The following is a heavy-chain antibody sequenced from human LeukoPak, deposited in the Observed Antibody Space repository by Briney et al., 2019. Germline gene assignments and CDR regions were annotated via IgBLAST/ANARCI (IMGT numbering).Heavy chain of an antibody. CDR2: IYYSGST. Sequence: SETLSLTCTVSGGSISSYYGSCIRQPPGKGLEWIGYIYYSGSTNYNPSLKSRVTISVDTSNNQFSLKLSSVTAADTAVYYCARRVTTAAFDIWGQGTMVTVSS. J-gene: IGHJ3*02. CDR3: ARRVTTAAFDI. D-gene: IGHD4-17*01. V-gene: IGHV4-59*01. CDR1: GGSISSYY.